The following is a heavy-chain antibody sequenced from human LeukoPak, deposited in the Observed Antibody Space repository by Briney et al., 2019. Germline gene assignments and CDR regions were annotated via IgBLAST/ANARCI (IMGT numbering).Heavy chain of an antibody. CDR3: ARESMHYYDSSGYSYPINAFGI. CDR2: IYTSGST. D-gene: IGHD3-22*01. Sequence: SETLSLTRTVSGGSISSYYWSWIRQPAGKGLEWIGRIYTSGSTNYNPSLKSRVTMSVDTSKNQFSLKLSSVTAADTAVYYCARESMHYYDSSGYSYPINAFGIWGQGTMATVSS. CDR1: GGSISSYY. J-gene: IGHJ3*02. V-gene: IGHV4-4*07.